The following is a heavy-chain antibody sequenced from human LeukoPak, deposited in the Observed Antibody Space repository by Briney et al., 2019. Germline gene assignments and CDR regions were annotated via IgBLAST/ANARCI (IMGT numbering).Heavy chain of an antibody. D-gene: IGHD2-8*01. V-gene: IGHV3-7*01. CDR1: GFTFTSYW. CDR2: IKEDGSEK. J-gene: IGHJ5*02. CDR3: ARIYLKMASAS. Sequence: GGSLRLSCAASGFTFTSYWMSWVRQAPGKGLEWVANIKEDGSEKYYVDSVKGRFTISRDNAKNSVSLQMNSLRAEDTAVYYCARIYLKMASASWGQGTLVTVSS.